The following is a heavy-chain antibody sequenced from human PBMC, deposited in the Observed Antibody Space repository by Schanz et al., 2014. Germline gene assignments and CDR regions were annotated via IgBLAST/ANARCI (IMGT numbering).Heavy chain of an antibody. CDR3: ASVIMVAGNHRDGRDV. D-gene: IGHD6-19*01. Sequence: PGGSLRLSCAASGFTFSDYYMTWIRQAPGKGLEWISYISNSGTYTKYADSVKGRFVISRDNARSSLYLQMSSLRDGDTAVYYCASVIMVAGNHRDGRDVWGQGTTVIVSS. CDR2: ISNSGTYT. V-gene: IGHV3-11*03. J-gene: IGHJ6*02. CDR1: GFTFSDYY.